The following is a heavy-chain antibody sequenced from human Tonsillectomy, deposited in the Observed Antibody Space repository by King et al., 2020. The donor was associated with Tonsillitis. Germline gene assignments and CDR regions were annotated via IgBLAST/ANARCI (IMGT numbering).Heavy chain of an antibody. CDR2: ISGSGGST. CDR3: AKGAIYCSSTSCYNRYYYMDV. J-gene: IGHJ6*03. CDR1: GFTFSSYA. V-gene: IGHV3-23*04. D-gene: IGHD2-2*02. Sequence: VQLVESGGGLVQPGGSLRLSCAASGFTFSSYAMSWVRQARGKGLEWVSAISGSGGSTYYADSVKGRFSISRDNSKNTLYLQTNSLRAEDTAVYYCAKGAIYCSSTSCYNRYYYMDVWGKGTTVTVSS.